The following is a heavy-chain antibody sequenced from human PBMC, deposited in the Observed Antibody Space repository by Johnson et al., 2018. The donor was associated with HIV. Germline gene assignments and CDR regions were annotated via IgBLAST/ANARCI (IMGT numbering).Heavy chain of an antibody. CDR3: AREGAWSSSWYHDAFDI. CDR2: ISYDGNNK. D-gene: IGHD6-13*01. V-gene: IGHV3-30*14. Sequence: QVQLVESGGGVVQPGRSLRLSCAGSGFTFSSYAMHWVRQPPGKGLEWVAVISYDGNNKYYADSVKGRVTISRDNSKNTLYLQMNSLRAEDTAVYYCAREGAWSSSWYHDAFDIWGQGTMVTVSS. CDR1: GFTFSSYA. J-gene: IGHJ3*02.